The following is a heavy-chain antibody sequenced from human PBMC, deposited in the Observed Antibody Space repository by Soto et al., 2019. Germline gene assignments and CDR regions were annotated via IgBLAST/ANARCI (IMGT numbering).Heavy chain of an antibody. V-gene: IGHV1-46*01. CDR1: GYTFTSYY. CDR2: INPSGGST. J-gene: IGHJ4*02. D-gene: IGHD3-22*01. CDR3: ASSTYYYDRSGYYPS. Sequence: GASVKVSCKASGYTFTSYYMHWVRQAPGQGLEWMGIINPSGGSTSYAQKFQGRVTMTRDTSTSTVYMELSSLRSEDTAVYYCASSTYYYDRSGYYPSWGQGTLVTVSS.